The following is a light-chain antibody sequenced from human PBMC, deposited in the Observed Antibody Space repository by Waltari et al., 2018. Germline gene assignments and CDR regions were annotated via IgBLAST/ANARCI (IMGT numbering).Light chain of an antibody. CDR1: QSVISRY. V-gene: IGKV3-20*01. CDR2: GAS. J-gene: IGKJ4*01. Sequence: ESVLTQSPGTLSLSPGVRATLSCRASQSVISRYLAWYQQRPGQAPRLLIYGASTRATGIPDRFSGSGSGTDFTLIISRLEPEDSAVYYCQQYGSSPTTFGGGTKVEIK. CDR3: QQYGSSPTT.